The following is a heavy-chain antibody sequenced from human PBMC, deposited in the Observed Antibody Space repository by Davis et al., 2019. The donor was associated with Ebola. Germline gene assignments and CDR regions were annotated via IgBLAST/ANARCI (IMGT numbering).Heavy chain of an antibody. Sequence: PSETLSLTCTVSGVSISRHYWSWIRQPPGKRLEWIGSIYYTGSAYYNSSLNSRVTISVDTSKNQFSLKLSSVTAADTAVYYCARGGSSWAFDYWGQGTLVTVSS. CDR2: IYYTGSA. CDR3: ARGGSSWAFDY. CDR1: GVSISRHY. J-gene: IGHJ4*02. D-gene: IGHD6-13*01. V-gene: IGHV4-59*11.